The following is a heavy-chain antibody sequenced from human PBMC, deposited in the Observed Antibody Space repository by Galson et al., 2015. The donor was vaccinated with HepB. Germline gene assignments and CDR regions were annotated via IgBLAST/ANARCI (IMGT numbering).Heavy chain of an antibody. CDR2: INPSGGST. J-gene: IGHJ4*02. V-gene: IGHV1-46*01. CDR3: ARDRASIGYYYI. D-gene: IGHD3-22*01. Sequence: SVKVSCKASGYTFTSYYMHWVRQAPGQGLEWMGIINPSGGSTSYAQKFQGRVTMTRDTSTSTVYMELSSLRSDDTAVYYCARDRASIGYYYIWGQGTLVTVSS. CDR1: GYTFTSYY.